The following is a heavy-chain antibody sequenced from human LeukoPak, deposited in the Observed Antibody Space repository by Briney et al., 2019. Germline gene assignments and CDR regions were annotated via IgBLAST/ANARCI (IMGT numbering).Heavy chain of an antibody. V-gene: IGHV1-2*06. CDR1: GYTFTGYY. J-gene: IGHJ4*02. Sequence: GASVKVSCKASGYTFTGYYMHWVRQAPGQGLEWMGRINPNSGGTNYAQKFQGRVTMTRDTSISTAYMELSRLRSDDTAVYYCARVRTTVLYCSGGSCPFDYWGQGTLVTVSS. CDR3: ARVRTTVLYCSGGSCPFDY. CDR2: INPNSGGT. D-gene: IGHD2-15*01.